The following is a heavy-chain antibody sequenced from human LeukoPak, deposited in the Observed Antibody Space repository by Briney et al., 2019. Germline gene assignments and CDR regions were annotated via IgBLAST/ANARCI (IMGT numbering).Heavy chain of an antibody. CDR1: GFTFANHP. J-gene: IGHJ4*02. V-gene: IGHV3-66*02. Sequence: GGSLRLSCAASGFTFANHPMNWVRQAPGKGLEWVSYIGGDGVAFYADSVKGRFTISRDNSKNTLYLQMNSLRAEDTAVYYCAKFGSSRDYWGQGTLVTVSS. CDR3: AKFGSSRDY. CDR2: IGGDGVA. D-gene: IGHD2-2*01.